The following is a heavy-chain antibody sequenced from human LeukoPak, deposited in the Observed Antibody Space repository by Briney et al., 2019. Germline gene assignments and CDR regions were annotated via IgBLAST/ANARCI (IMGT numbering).Heavy chain of an antibody. Sequence: GASVKVSCKASGYTFTSCAMHWVRQAPGQRLEWMGWINAGNGNTKYSQKFQGRVTITRDTSASTAYMELSSLRSEDTAVYYCARKYCSSTSCSWFDPWGQATLVTVSS. V-gene: IGHV1-3*01. CDR1: GYTFTSCA. CDR2: INAGNGNT. CDR3: ARKYCSSTSCSWFDP. D-gene: IGHD2-2*01. J-gene: IGHJ5*02.